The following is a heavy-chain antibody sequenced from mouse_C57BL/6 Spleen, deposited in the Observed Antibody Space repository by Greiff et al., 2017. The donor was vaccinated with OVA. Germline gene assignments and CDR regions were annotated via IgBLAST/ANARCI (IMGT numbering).Heavy chain of an antibody. Sequence: QVQLQQPGAELVMPGASVKLSCKASGYTFTSYWMHWVKQRPGQGLEWIGEIDPSASYTNYNQKFKGKSTLTVDKSSSTAYMQLSSLTSEDSAVYYCARSDYDYDGFAYWGQGTLVTVSA. CDR2: IDPSASYT. CDR3: ARSDYDYDGFAY. V-gene: IGHV1-69*01. CDR1: GYTFTSYW. J-gene: IGHJ3*01. D-gene: IGHD2-4*01.